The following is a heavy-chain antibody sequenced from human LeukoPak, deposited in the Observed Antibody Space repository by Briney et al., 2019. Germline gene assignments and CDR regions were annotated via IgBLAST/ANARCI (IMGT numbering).Heavy chain of an antibody. D-gene: IGHD3-22*01. J-gene: IGHJ3*02. V-gene: IGHV4-59*08. CDR3: ARHAGFGSGYYHDAFDI. CDR2: IYYSGST. Sequence: SETLSLTCTVSGDSINDYYWSWLRQPPGNRLEWIGWIYYSGSTMYSPSLESRVTISLDTSRTQFSLDLNSVTAADTAVYYCARHAGFGSGYYHDAFDIWGQGSMVIVSS. CDR1: GDSINDYY.